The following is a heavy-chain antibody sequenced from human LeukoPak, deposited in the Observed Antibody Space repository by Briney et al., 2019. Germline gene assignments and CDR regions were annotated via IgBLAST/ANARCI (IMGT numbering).Heavy chain of an antibody. CDR1: GGSISSYY. D-gene: IGHD5-12*01. CDR2: IYYSGST. Sequence: SETLSLTCTVSGGSISSYYWSWIRQPPGKGLEWIGSIYYSGSTYYNPSLKSRVTISVDTSKNQFSLKLSSVTAADTAVYYCARKGYDYGWFDPWGQGTLVTVSS. CDR3: ARKGYDYGWFDP. J-gene: IGHJ5*02. V-gene: IGHV4-59*12.